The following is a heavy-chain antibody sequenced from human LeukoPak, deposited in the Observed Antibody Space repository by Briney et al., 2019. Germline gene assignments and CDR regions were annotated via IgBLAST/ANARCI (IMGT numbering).Heavy chain of an antibody. J-gene: IGHJ4*02. CDR2: TVFDGSNE. V-gene: IGHV3-30*04. CDR3: ARAPGGRSWYYFDY. D-gene: IGHD6-13*01. CDR1: GFTFSSYA. Sequence: PGGSLRLFCAASGFTFSSYAIHWVRQAPGKGLEWVAVTVFDGSNEYYADSVKGRFTISRDNSKNTVYLQMSGLRPEDTAVYYCARAPGGRSWYYFDYWGQGTLVTVSS.